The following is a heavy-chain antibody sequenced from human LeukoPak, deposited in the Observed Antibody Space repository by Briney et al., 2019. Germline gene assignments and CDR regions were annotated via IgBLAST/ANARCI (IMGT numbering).Heavy chain of an antibody. V-gene: IGHV4-4*07. CDR3: ARDIEEYSGSYIDY. J-gene: IGHJ4*02. CDR1: GGSISSYY. D-gene: IGHD1-26*01. Sequence: KPSETLSLTCTVSGGSISSYYWSWIRQPAGKGLEWIGRIYTSGSTNYNPSLKSRVTMSVGTSKNQFSLKLSSVTAADTAVYYCARDIEEYSGSYIDYWGQGTLVTVSS. CDR2: IYTSGST.